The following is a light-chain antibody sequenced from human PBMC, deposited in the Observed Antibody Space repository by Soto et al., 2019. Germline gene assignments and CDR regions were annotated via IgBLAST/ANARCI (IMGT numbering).Light chain of an antibody. CDR3: QKYGSAPRT. J-gene: IGKJ1*01. Sequence: IQMTQSPSSLSASVGDRVTITCRASQDINKYLAWYQQKPGKVPALLIYGASTLQSGVPSRFSGSGSGTDFTLTITSLQPEDVATYYCQKYGSAPRTFGPGTKVEI. V-gene: IGKV1-27*01. CDR1: QDINKY. CDR2: GAS.